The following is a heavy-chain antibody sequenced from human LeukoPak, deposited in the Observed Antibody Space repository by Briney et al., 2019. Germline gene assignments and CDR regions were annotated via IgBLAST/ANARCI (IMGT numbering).Heavy chain of an antibody. CDR1: GGSFSGYY. CDR3: ARGPLGDILTGYYLQSDYYYMDA. V-gene: IGHV4-59*10. D-gene: IGHD3-9*01. J-gene: IGHJ6*03. Sequence: SETLSLTCAVYGGSFSGYYWSWIRQPAGKGLEWIGRIYTSGSTNYNPSLKSRVTISVDTSKNQFSLKLSSVTAADTAVYYCARGPLGDILTGYYLQSDYYYMDAWGKGTTVTISS. CDR2: IYTSGST.